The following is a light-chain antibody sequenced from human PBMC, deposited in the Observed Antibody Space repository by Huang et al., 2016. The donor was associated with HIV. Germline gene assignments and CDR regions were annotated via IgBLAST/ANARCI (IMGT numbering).Light chain of an antibody. Sequence: DIQMTQSPSSLSASVGDRVTITCRASQSIDTSLNWYQQKPRKAPKLLIYAASILQSGVPSRFSDSGSGTDFTLTISSLQPEDFATFYCQQSYSTPLTFGGGTKVEIK. J-gene: IGKJ4*01. V-gene: IGKV1-39*01. CDR3: QQSYSTPLT. CDR2: AAS. CDR1: QSIDTS.